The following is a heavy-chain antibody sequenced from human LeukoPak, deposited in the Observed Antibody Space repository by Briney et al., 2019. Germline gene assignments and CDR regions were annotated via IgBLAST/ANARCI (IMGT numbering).Heavy chain of an antibody. CDR2: ISSSSSYI. Sequence: GGSLSLSCAASGFTFSSYSMNWVRQAPGKGLEWVSSISSSSSYIYYADSVKGRFTISRDNAKNSLYLQMNSLRAEDTAVYYCARDGSTWTDYDSSGYYSWGQGTLVTVSS. CDR3: ARDGSTWTDYDSSGYYS. V-gene: IGHV3-21*01. CDR1: GFTFSSYS. J-gene: IGHJ4*02. D-gene: IGHD3-22*01.